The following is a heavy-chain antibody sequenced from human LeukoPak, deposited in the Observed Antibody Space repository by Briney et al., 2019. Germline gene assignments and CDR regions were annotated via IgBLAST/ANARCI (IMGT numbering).Heavy chain of an antibody. V-gene: IGHV3-30*18. D-gene: IGHD3-16*01. CDR1: GFTFSSYG. CDR3: ANLGELRSQVAFDN. J-gene: IGHJ3*02. CDR2: ISYDGSNK. Sequence: GGSLRLSCAASGFTFSSYGMHWVRQAPGKGLEWVAVISYDGSNKYYADSVKGRFTISRDNSKNTLYLQMNSLRAEDTAVYYCANLGELRSQVAFDNWGQGTMVTVSS.